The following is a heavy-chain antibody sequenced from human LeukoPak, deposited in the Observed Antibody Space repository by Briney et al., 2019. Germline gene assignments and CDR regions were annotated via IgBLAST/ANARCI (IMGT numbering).Heavy chain of an antibody. CDR3: AKDGGSWGVGEWFDP. CDR2: ISGSGGST. D-gene: IGHD6-13*01. CDR1: GVTFSSYA. J-gene: IGHJ5*02. Sequence: GVSLRLSCAASGVTFSSYAMSWVRQAPGKGLEWVSAISGSGGSTYYADSVKGRFTISRDNSKNTLYLQMNSLRAEDTAVYYCAKDGGSWGVGEWFDPWGQGTLVTVSS. V-gene: IGHV3-23*01.